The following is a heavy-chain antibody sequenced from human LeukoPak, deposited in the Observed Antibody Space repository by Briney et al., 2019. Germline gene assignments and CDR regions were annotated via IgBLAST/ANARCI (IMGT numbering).Heavy chain of an antibody. Sequence: PGGSLRLSCAASGFTFSTYSMNWVRQAPGKGLEWMGIIYPGDSDTRYSPSFQGQVTISADKSISTAYLQWSSLKASDTAMYYCARLDWFGELGVGAFDIWGQGTMVTVSS. V-gene: IGHV5-51*01. J-gene: IGHJ3*02. CDR2: IYPGDSDT. CDR1: GFTFSTYS. CDR3: ARLDWFGELGVGAFDI. D-gene: IGHD3-10*01.